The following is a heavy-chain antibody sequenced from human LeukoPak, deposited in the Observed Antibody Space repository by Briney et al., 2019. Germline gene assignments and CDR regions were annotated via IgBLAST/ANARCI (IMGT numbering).Heavy chain of an antibody. CDR1: GYTFSSYA. CDR3: ARTVGYNSRWYYYQYMDV. CDR2: IDTNTGNP. D-gene: IGHD6-13*01. J-gene: IGHJ6*03. V-gene: IGHV7-4-1*02. Sequence: SVKVSCKGSGYTFSSYALNWVRQAPGQGLEWMGWIDTNTGNPTYAQGFTGRCVFSLDTSVSTAYLQISSLKAEDTAVYYCARTVGYNSRWYYYQYMDVWGKGTTVTVSS.